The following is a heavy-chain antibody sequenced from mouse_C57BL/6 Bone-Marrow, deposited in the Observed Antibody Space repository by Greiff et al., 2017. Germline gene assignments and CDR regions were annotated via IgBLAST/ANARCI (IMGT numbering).Heavy chain of an antibody. CDR2: ISSGGSYT. D-gene: IGHD3-3*01. CDR3: AREGPGDWFDY. V-gene: IGHV5-6*01. Sequence: EVMLVESGGDLVKPGGSLKLSCAASGFTFSSYGMSWVRQTPDKRLEWVATISSGGSYTYYPDSVKGRFTISRDNAKNTLYLQMSSLKSEDTAMYYCAREGPGDWFDYWGQGTTLTVSS. CDR1: GFTFSSYG. J-gene: IGHJ2*01.